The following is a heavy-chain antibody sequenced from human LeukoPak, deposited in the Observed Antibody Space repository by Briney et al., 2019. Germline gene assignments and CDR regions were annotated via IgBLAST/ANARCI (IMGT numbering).Heavy chain of an antibody. D-gene: IGHD3-3*01. CDR2: ISAYNGNT. Sequence: EASVKVSCKASGYTFTSYGISWVRQAPGQGLEWMGWISAYNGNTNYAQKLQGRVTMTTDTSTSTAYMELRSLRSDDTAVYYCARGPHRRTYDRDNWFDPWGQGTLVTVSS. CDR1: GYTFTSYG. J-gene: IGHJ5*02. V-gene: IGHV1-18*01. CDR3: ARGPHRRTYDRDNWFDP.